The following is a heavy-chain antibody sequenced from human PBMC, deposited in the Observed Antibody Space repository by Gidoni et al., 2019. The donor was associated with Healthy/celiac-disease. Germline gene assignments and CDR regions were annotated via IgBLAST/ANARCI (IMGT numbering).Heavy chain of an antibody. V-gene: IGHV3-23*01. CDR3: AKDPLFIQQPTSGWFDP. J-gene: IGHJ5*02. CDR1: GFTFSTYS. D-gene: IGHD5-18*01. CDR2: ISGSGGST. Sequence: EVQLLESGGGLVQPGGSLRLSCAAPGFTFSTYSMSWVRQAPGKGLEWVSAISGSGGSTYYADSVKGRFTISRDNSKNTLYLQMNSLRAEDTAVYYCAKDPLFIQQPTSGWFDPWGQGTLVTVSS.